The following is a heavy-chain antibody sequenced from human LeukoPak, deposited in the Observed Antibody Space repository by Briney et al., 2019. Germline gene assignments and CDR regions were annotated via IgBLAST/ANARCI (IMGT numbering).Heavy chain of an antibody. CDR2: VNQGGTEK. V-gene: IGHV3-7*01. CDR1: GGTFRTFA. J-gene: IGHJ6*03. CDR3: AREHYFYYMDG. Sequence: ASVKVSCKASGGTFRTFAISWVRQAPGKGLEWVANVNQGGTEKYYVDSVKGRFTISRDNAENSLYLQMNSLRAEDTAIYYCAREHYFYYMDGWGKGTTVTVSS.